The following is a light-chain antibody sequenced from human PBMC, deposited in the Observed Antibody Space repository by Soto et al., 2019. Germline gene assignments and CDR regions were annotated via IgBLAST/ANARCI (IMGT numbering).Light chain of an antibody. V-gene: IGKV3-11*01. CDR2: EAS. J-gene: IGKJ4*01. CDR1: QSVSSY. CDR3: QQYNNWHPLH. Sequence: EIVLTQSPATLSLSPGERATLSCRASQSVSSYLAWYQQKPGQAPRLLIYEASNRATGIPARFSGSGSGTEFTLTISSLQSKDFEVYYCQQYNNWHPLHFGGGTKVDIK.